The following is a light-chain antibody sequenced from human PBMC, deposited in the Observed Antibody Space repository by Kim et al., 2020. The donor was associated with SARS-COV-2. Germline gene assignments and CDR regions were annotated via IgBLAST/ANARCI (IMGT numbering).Light chain of an antibody. J-gene: IGLJ2*01. Sequence: GQKVTISCSGSSSNIGINDVSWYQQLPGTVPKLLIYDSNKRPSGIPDRFSGSKSGTSGTLGITGLQTGDEADYYCGTLDSSLTAVVFGGGTQLTVL. CDR1: SSNIGIND. CDR3: GTLDSSLTAVV. V-gene: IGLV1-51*01. CDR2: DSN.